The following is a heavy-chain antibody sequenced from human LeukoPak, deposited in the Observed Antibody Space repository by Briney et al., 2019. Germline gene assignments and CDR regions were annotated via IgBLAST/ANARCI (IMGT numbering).Heavy chain of an antibody. CDR3: ARETNLGT. Sequence: GGSLRLSCAASGFTFSSYEINWVRQAPEKGLEWVSYISSSGSTIYYADSVKGRFTVSRDNAKNSLYLQMNSLRAEDTAVYYCARETNLGTWGQGTLVTVSS. CDR1: GFTFSSYE. J-gene: IGHJ4*02. CDR2: ISSSGSTI. V-gene: IGHV3-48*03. D-gene: IGHD1-14*01.